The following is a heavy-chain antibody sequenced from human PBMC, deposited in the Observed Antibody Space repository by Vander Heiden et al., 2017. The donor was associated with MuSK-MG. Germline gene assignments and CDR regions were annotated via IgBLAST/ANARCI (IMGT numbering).Heavy chain of an antibody. CDR1: GLGGVPRFTFCGYA. CDR3: VVLRSGWWTLDH. CDR2: ISGNGGST. J-gene: IGHJ4*02. D-gene: IGHD6-19*01. Sequence: EVQVLESGGGLVQPGGSLRVSGAGSGLGGVPRFTFCGYAMPWVRQAPGKGLEWVSAISGNGGSTYYADSVKGRFTISRDNSKNTLYLQMNTLRAEDTAVYYCVVLRSGWWTLDHWGQGTLVTVSS. V-gene: IGHV3-23*01.